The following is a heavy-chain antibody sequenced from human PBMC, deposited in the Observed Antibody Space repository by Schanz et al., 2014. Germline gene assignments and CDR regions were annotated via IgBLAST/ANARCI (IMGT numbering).Heavy chain of an antibody. CDR1: GFTFSSYG. CDR2: IWYDGNNK. CDR3: AREEREIRLVVTSRYYYFHGMDV. D-gene: IGHD2-8*02. J-gene: IGHJ6*02. Sequence: QVQLVESGGGVVQPGRSLRLSCAASGFTFSSYGMHWVRQAPGKGLEWVAVIWYDGNNKFYADSVKGRFIISRDNSKNTLDLQMNSLRDEDTALYYCAREEREIRLVVTSRYYYFHGMDVWGQGTTVTVSS. V-gene: IGHV3-33*01.